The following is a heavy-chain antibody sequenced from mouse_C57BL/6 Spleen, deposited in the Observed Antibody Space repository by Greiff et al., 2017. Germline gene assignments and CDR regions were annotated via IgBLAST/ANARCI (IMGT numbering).Heavy chain of an antibody. CDR1: GYTFTDYE. CDR3: TRTDYYGSSSDY. J-gene: IGHJ2*01. D-gene: IGHD1-1*01. Sequence: VQRVESGAELVRPGASVTLSCKASGYTFTDYEMHWVKQTPVHGLEWIGAIDPETGGTAYNQKFKGKAILTADKSSSTAYMELRSLTSEDSAVYYCTRTDYYGSSSDYWGQGTTLTVSS. V-gene: IGHV1-15*01. CDR2: IDPETGGT.